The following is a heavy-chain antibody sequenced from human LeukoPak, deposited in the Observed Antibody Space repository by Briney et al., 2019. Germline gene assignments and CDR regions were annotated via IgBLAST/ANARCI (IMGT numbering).Heavy chain of an antibody. CDR1: GGSFSGYY. J-gene: IGHJ4*02. D-gene: IGHD5-24*01. Sequence: SETLSLTCAVYGGSFSGYYWSWIRQPPGKGLEWIGEINHSGSTNYNPSLKSRVTISVDTSKNQFSLKLSSVTAADTAVYYCARLCRGSIQDGYNCDYWGQGTLVTVSS. CDR2: INHSGST. V-gene: IGHV4-34*01. CDR3: ARLCRGSIQDGYNCDY.